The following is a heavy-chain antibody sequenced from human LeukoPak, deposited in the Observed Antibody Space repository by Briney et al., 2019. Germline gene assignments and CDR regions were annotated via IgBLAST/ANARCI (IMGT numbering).Heavy chain of an antibody. CDR3: ASEILPDDAFDI. CDR2: IKQDGSEK. V-gene: IGHV3-7*01. Sequence: GGSLRLSCAASGFTFSSYWMSWVRQAPGKRLEWVANIKQDGSEKYYVDSVKGRFTISRDNAKNSLYLQMNSLRAEDTAVYYCASEILPDDAFDIWGQGTMVTVSS. CDR1: GFTFSSYW. D-gene: IGHD1-26*01. J-gene: IGHJ3*02.